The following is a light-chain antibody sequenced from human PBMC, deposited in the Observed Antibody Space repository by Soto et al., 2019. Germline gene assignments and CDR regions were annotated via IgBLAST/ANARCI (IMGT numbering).Light chain of an antibody. CDR3: CSYVHSRRLV. J-gene: IGLJ2*01. Sequence: QSALTQPASVSGSPGQSITISCTGTSSDVGAYTLVSWYQQYPGKAPRLIIYEVSKRPSGIPNRFSASKSDNTASLTISGLRAEDEELDHCCSYVHSRRLVFGGGTKVTVL. V-gene: IGLV2-23*02. CDR2: EVS. CDR1: SSDVGAYTL.